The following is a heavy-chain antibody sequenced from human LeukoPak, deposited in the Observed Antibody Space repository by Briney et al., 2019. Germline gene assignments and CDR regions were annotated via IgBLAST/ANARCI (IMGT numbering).Heavy chain of an antibody. J-gene: IGHJ4*02. D-gene: IGHD2-2*02. V-gene: IGHV3-23*01. CDR3: SRGRYCRSTSCYIDY. CDR1: GFTFSNYA. Sequence: GGSLRLSCATSGFTFSNYAMGWVRQAPGKGLEWVSGISGSAGSTYYADSVKGRFTISRDNSKNTLYLQMNSLRAEDTAVYYCSRGRYCRSTSCYIDYWGQGTLVTVAS. CDR2: ISGSAGST.